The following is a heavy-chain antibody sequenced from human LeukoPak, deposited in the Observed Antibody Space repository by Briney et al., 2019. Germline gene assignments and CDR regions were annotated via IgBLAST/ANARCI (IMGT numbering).Heavy chain of an antibody. V-gene: IGHV4-4*07. CDR2: ISTGGTT. CDR1: GDSICYFY. CDR3: ARGVRDSSGYYLRAFGY. Sequence: SETLSLTCSVSGDSICYFYWSWIRQAAGKGLEWIGRISTGGTTDYNTSLKSRVTMSVDTSKNQLSLKVISVTAADTAVYYCARGVRDSSGYYLRAFGYWGQGTLVTVPS. J-gene: IGHJ4*02. D-gene: IGHD3-22*01.